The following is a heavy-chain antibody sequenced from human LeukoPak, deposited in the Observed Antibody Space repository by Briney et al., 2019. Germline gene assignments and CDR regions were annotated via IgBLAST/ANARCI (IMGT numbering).Heavy chain of an antibody. J-gene: IGHJ2*01. Sequence: PGGSLRLSCVASGFTFSNYAMTWVRQAPGKGLERVSAVYHGDDRTYYPDSVKGRFAISRDISRTTLYLQMDSLRAEDTAVYYCARSGYDYWYFDLWGRGTLVTVSS. V-gene: IGHV3-23*01. D-gene: IGHD5-12*01. CDR2: VYHGDDRT. CDR1: GFTFSNYA. CDR3: ARSGYDYWYFDL.